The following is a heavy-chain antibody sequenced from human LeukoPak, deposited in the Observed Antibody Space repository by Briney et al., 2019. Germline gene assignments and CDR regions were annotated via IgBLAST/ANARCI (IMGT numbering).Heavy chain of an antibody. CDR1: GGSISSSSYY. D-gene: IGHD3-16*01. Sequence: NPSETLSLTCTVSGGSISSSSYYWGWIRQPPGKGLEWIGSIYYSGSTYYNPSLKSRVTISIDTSKNRFSLKLSSVTAADTAVYYCARASRKSIMITFGGAFDYWGQGTLVTVSS. V-gene: IGHV4-39*07. CDR3: ARASRKSIMITFGGAFDY. CDR2: IYYSGST. J-gene: IGHJ4*02.